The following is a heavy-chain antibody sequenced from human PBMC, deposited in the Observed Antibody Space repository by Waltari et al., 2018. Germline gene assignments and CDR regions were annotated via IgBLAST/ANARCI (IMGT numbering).Heavy chain of an antibody. Sequence: EVQLVESGGGLVQPGGSLRLSCAASGFTFSSYAMHWVRQAPGKGLEYVSAISSNGGSTYYANSVKGRFTISRDNSKNTLYLQMGSLRAEDMAVYYCARTRGVTIFGVVTPYYYYMDVWGKGTTVTVSS. D-gene: IGHD3-3*01. J-gene: IGHJ6*03. CDR2: ISSNGGST. V-gene: IGHV3-64*01. CDR1: GFTFSSYA. CDR3: ARTRGVTIFGVVTPYYYYMDV.